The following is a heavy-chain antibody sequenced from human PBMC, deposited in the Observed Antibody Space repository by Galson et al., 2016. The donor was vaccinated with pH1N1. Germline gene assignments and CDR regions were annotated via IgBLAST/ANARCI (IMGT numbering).Heavy chain of an antibody. CDR2: IRSKADSYAT. J-gene: IGHJ5*02. CDR1: GFTFSSSA. V-gene: IGHV3-73*01. CDR3: TRPNSGSYEEFWFDP. D-gene: IGHD1-26*01. Sequence: SLRLSCAASGFTFSSSAMHWVRQASGKGLEWVGRIRSKADSYATAYAASVEGRFTISRDDSKNTAYLQMNSLKTEDTAVYYCTRPNSGSYEEFWFDPWGQGTLVTVSS.